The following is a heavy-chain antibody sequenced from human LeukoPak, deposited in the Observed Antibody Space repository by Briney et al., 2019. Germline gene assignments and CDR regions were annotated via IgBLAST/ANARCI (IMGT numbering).Heavy chain of an antibody. Sequence: SGGPLRLSCEASRFTSTDYCISGIRQAPGKGLKGVSYISSSSSTIYYADSVKGRFTISRDNAKKTLYLQMNSLRAEDTAVYYCARTYDYVWGTPRPSFDYWGQGTLVTVSS. CDR3: ARTYDYVWGTPRPSFDY. CDR1: RFTSTDYC. J-gene: IGHJ4*02. CDR2: ISSSSSTI. V-gene: IGHV3-11*01. D-gene: IGHD3-16*01.